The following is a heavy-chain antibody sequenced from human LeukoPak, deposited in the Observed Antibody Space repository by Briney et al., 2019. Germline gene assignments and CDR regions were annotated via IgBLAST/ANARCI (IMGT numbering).Heavy chain of an antibody. CDR3: AKDLGAGSYYYYGMDV. CDR2: ISGSGGST. D-gene: IGHD2-15*01. J-gene: IGHJ6*02. CDR1: GFTFSSYA. V-gene: IGHV3-23*01. Sequence: GGSLRLSCAASGFTFSSYAMSWVRQAPGKGLEWVSAISGSGGSTYYADPVKGRFTISRDNSKNTLYLQMNSLRAEDTAVYYCAKDLGAGSYYYYGMDVWGQGTTVTVSS.